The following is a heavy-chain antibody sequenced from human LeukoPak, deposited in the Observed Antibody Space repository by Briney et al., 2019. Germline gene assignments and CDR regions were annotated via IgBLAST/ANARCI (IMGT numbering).Heavy chain of an antibody. J-gene: IGHJ3*02. CDR2: INPSGGST. CDR1: GYTFTSYY. V-gene: IGHV1-46*01. D-gene: IGHD3-22*01. Sequence: ASVKVSCKASGYTFTSYYMHWVRQAPGQGLEWMGIINPSGGSTSYAQKFQGRVTMTRDMSTSTVYMELSSLRSEDTAVYYCAREPPAQDYYDSSGYYKIVSARGAFDIWGQGTMVTVSS. CDR3: AREPPAQDYYDSSGYYKIVSARGAFDI.